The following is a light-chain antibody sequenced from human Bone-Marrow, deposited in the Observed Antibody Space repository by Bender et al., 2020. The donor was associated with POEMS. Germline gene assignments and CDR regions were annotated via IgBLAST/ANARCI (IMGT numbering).Light chain of an antibody. CDR3: CSYAGTNMV. CDR2: EAN. CDR1: STDIGSHNL. Sequence: GSPGQSITISCTGASTDIGSHNLVSWYQQNPDKAPKLLIYEANKRPSGVSPRFSGSKSGNTASLTISGLEGEDEGDYYCCSYAGTNMVFGGGTKLTVL. V-gene: IGLV2-23*01. J-gene: IGLJ2*01.